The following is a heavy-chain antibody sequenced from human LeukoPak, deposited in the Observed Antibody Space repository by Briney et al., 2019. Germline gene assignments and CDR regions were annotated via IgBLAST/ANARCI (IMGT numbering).Heavy chain of an antibody. CDR1: GFTFSDYY. D-gene: IGHD3-3*01. J-gene: IGHJ6*03. CDR3: AKGSKEVLFTRDHYMDV. CDR2: ISSSGSTI. V-gene: IGHV3-11*04. Sequence: GGSLRLSCAVSGFTFSDYYMSWIRQAPGKGLEWVSYISSSGSTIYYADSVKGRFTISRDNSKNTLYLQMNSLRVEDTAVYYCAKGSKEVLFTRDHYMDVWGKGTTVTISS.